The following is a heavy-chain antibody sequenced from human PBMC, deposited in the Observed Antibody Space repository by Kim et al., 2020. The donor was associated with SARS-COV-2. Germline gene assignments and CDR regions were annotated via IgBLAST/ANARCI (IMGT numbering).Heavy chain of an antibody. Sequence: GGSLRLSCAASGFTFSNAWMSSVRQAPGKGLEWVGRIKSKTDGGTTDYAAPVKGRFTISREDSKNTLHLQMNSLKTEDTAVYYCTTDLCGGDCYTTDYWGQGTLVTVSS. CDR2: IKSKTDGGTT. CDR1: GFTFSNAW. D-gene: IGHD2-21*02. CDR3: TTDLCGGDCYTTDY. J-gene: IGHJ4*02. V-gene: IGHV3-15*01.